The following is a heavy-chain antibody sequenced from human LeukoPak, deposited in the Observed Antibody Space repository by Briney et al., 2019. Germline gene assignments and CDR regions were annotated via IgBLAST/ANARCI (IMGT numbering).Heavy chain of an antibody. J-gene: IGHJ4*02. CDR1: GFTFSSYA. CDR3: AREGYSGSYFEY. Sequence: GGSLRLSCAASGFTFSSYAMYWVRQAPGKGLEWVSGIFGSGGSTHYADSVKGRLTVSRDNAKNSLYLQLNSLRAEDTAVYYCAREGYSGSYFEYWGQGTLVTVSS. CDR2: IFGSGGST. V-gene: IGHV3-23*01. D-gene: IGHD1-26*01.